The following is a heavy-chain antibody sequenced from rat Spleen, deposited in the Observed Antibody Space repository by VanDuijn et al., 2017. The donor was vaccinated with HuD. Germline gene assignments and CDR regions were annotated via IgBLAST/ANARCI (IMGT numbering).Heavy chain of an antibody. D-gene: IGHD1-9*01. CDR1: GFTFSDYY. V-gene: IGHV5-7*01. J-gene: IGHJ2*01. Sequence: EVQLVESGGGLVQPGRSLKLSCAASGFTFSDYYMAWVRQAPTKGLEWVATISYDESSTYYRDSVKGRFTISRENAKSTLSLQMDSLRSEDTATYYCARRHYGYTDYFDYWGQGVMVTVSS. CDR3: ARRHYGYTDYFDY. CDR2: ISYDESST.